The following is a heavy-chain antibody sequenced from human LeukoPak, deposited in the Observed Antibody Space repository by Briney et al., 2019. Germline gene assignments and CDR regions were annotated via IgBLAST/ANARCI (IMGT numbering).Heavy chain of an antibody. CDR2: ISGYNGYT. D-gene: IGHD3-22*01. CDR3: ARGGGYYPNDAFDI. CDR1: GYTFTSYG. J-gene: IGHJ3*02. V-gene: IGHV1-18*01. Sequence: ASVKVSCKASGYTFTSYGIYWVRQAPGQGLEWMGWISGYNGYTNYAQKLQGRVTMTTDTSTSTAYMELRSLRSDDTAVYYCARGGGYYPNDAFDIWGQGTMVTVSS.